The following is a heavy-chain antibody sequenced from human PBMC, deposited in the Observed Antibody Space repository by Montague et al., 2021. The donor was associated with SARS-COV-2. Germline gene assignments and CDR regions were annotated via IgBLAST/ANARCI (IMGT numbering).Heavy chain of an antibody. CDR2: ISLDGSNK. CDR3: AQGDTSPGDY. Sequence: SLRLSCAASGFTFSTYGMYWVRQAPGKGLEWVAVISLDGSNKYYADSVKGRFTISRDNSKNTVYLQMNSLRGEDTAVYYCAQGDTSPGDYWGQGTLVTVSS. J-gene: IGHJ4*02. D-gene: IGHD5-18*01. CDR1: GFTFSTYG. V-gene: IGHV3-30*18.